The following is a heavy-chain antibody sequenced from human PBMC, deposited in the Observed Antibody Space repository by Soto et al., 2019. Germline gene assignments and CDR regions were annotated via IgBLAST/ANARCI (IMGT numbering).Heavy chain of an antibody. CDR3: AREGASGYYYVVDY. J-gene: IGHJ4*02. CDR2: IYYSGST. Sequence: PSETLSLTCTVSGGSISSGGYYWSWIRQHPGKGLEWIGYIYYSGSTYYNPSLKSRVTISVDTSKNQFSLKLSSVTAADTAVYYCAREGASGYYYVVDYWGQGTLVTVSS. CDR1: GGSISSGGYY. V-gene: IGHV4-31*03. D-gene: IGHD3-22*01.